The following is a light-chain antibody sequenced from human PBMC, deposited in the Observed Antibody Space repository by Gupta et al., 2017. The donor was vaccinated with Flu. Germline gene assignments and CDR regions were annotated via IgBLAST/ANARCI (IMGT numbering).Light chain of an antibody. Sequence: QSALTQPASVSGSPGQSIAISCIGTSSDVGGYEYVSWYQQHPDKAPKLMICEVSNRPSGVSNRFSGSKAGNTAYLNISGLQAEDEADYYGSSYTNTNTLVVFGGGTKLTVL. CDR1: SSDVGGYEY. CDR3: SSYTNTNTLVV. V-gene: IGLV2-14*01. CDR2: EVS. J-gene: IGLJ2*01.